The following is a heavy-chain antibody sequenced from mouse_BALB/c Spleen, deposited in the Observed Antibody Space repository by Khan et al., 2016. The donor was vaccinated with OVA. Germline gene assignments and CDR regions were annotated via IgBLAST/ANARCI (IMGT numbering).Heavy chain of an antibody. CDR2: INPSNGYT. CDR3: VRDGAYHRNDGWFAY. CDR1: GYTFTSYT. V-gene: IGHV1-4*01. J-gene: IGHJ3*01. D-gene: IGHD2-14*01. Sequence: VQLVESGAELARPGASVKMSCKASGYTFTSYTIHWIKERPGQGLEWIGYINPSNGYTNYNQKFKDKATLTTDKSSTTAYLQMRSLTSDDSAVNDCVRDGAYHRNDGWFAYWGQGTLVTVSA.